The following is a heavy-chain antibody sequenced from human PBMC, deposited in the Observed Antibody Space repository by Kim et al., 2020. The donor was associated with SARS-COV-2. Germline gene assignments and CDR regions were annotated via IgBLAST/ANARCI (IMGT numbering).Heavy chain of an antibody. J-gene: IGHJ5*02. CDR3: AREGGGDGWFDP. Sequence: YYNPSLKSRVTISVDTSTNQFSLRLSSVTAADTAVYYCAREGGGDGWFDPWGQGTLVTVSS. V-gene: IGHV4-31*02. D-gene: IGHD2-21*01.